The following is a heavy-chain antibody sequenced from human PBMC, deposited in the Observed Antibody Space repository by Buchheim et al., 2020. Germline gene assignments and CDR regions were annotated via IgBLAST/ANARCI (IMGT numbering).Heavy chain of an antibody. Sequence: EVQLVESGGGLNQPGGSLRLSCAASGFAFRSYWMHWVRQAPGQGLVWVSRINTDGSSANYADSVKGRFTIPRDNAKNTLSLQMNSLRAEDTAIYYCAREDHSGYDSFDYWGQGAL. J-gene: IGHJ4*02. D-gene: IGHD5-12*01. CDR2: INTDGSSA. CDR1: GFAFRSYW. V-gene: IGHV3-74*01. CDR3: AREDHSGYDSFDY.